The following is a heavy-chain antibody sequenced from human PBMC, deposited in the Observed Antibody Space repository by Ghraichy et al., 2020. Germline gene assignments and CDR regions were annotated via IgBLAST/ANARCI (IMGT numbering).Heavy chain of an antibody. CDR3: ARLQRGGDAMYYYYGMDV. CDR1: GGSFSGYY. CDR2: INHSGST. J-gene: IGHJ6*02. Sequence: SETLSLTCAVYGGSFSGYYWSWIRQPPGKGLEWIGEINHSGSTNYNPSLKSRVTISVDTSKNQFSLKLSSVTAADTAVYYCARLQRGGDAMYYYYGMDVWGQGTTVTVSS. V-gene: IGHV4-34*01. D-gene: IGHD2-2*01.